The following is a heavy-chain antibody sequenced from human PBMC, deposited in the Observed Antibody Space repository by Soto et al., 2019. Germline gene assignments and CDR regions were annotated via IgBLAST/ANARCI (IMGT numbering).Heavy chain of an antibody. CDR1: GFTFSSYS. Sequence: GGSLRLSCAASGFTFSSYSMNWVRQAPGKGLEWVSSISSSSSYIYYADSVKGRFTISRDNAKNSLYLQMNSLRAEDTAVYYCAVDSSSSITMVRGVSLLDAFDIWGQGTMVTVSS. CDR3: AVDSSSSITMVRGVSLLDAFDI. J-gene: IGHJ3*02. V-gene: IGHV3-21*01. D-gene: IGHD3-10*01. CDR2: ISSSSSYI.